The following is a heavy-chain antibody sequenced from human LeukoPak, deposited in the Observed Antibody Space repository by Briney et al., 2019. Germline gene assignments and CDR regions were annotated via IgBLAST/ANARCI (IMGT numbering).Heavy chain of an antibody. Sequence: GGSLRLSCAASGFTFSSYGMNWVRQAPGKGLEWVSYISHSGSTIYYADSVKGRFTISRDNAKNSLFLQMNSLRAEDTAIYYCARRNYADYWGQGTLVTVSS. CDR2: ISHSGSTI. V-gene: IGHV3-48*03. CDR1: GFTFSSYG. J-gene: IGHJ4*02. CDR3: ARRNYADY.